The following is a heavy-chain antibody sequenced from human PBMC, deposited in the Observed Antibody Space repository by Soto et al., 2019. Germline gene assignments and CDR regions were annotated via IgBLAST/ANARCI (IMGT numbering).Heavy chain of an antibody. D-gene: IGHD2-15*01. V-gene: IGHV1-24*01. CDR2: FDPEDGET. CDR3: ATDLGYCSGGSCYYSRNFDY. J-gene: IGHJ4*02. Sequence: ASVKVSCKVSGYTLTELSMHWVRQAPGKGLEWMGGFDPEDGETIYAQKFQGRVTMTEDTSTDTAYMELSSLRSEDTAVYYCATDLGYCSGGSCYYSRNFDYWGQGXLVTVSS. CDR1: GYTLTELS.